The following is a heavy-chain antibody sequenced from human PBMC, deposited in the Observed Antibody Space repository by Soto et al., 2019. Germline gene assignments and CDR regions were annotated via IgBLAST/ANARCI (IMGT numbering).Heavy chain of an antibody. D-gene: IGHD6-25*01. CDR2: VNPTGGST. V-gene: IGHV1-46*03. J-gene: IGHJ4*02. CDR1: GYTFTSYY. CDR3: ARHLAAGDS. Sequence: ASVKVSCKASGYTFTSYYIHWVRQAPGQGLEWMAIVNPTGGSTNYAQKFQGRITVTFDTSTSTVFMELNSLRYEDTAVYYCARHLAAGDSWVQGTLVTVSS.